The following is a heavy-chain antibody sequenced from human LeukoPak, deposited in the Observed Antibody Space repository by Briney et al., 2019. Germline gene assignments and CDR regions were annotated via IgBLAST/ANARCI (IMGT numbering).Heavy chain of an antibody. CDR2: INPNSGGT. CDR1: GYTFTGYY. Sequence: GASVKVSCKASGYTFTGYYMHWVRQAPGQGLEWMGWINPNSGGTNYAQKFQGRVTMTRDTSISTAYMELSRLRSDDTAVYYCARDLYRSSTSCYNWFDPWGQGTLVTVSS. J-gene: IGHJ5*02. CDR3: ARDLYRSSTSCYNWFDP. V-gene: IGHV1-2*02. D-gene: IGHD2-2*01.